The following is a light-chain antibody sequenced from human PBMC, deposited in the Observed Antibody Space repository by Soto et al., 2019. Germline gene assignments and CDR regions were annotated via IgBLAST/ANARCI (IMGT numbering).Light chain of an antibody. Sequence: EIVLTQSPGTLSLSPGERATLSCRASQSVSSNLAWYQQKPGLAPRLLIYDASSRATGIPDRFSGSGSGTDFTLTISRLEPEDFAVYYCQQYGSSGTFGQGTKVDIK. CDR2: DAS. CDR1: QSVSSN. CDR3: QQYGSSGT. V-gene: IGKV3D-20*01. J-gene: IGKJ1*01.